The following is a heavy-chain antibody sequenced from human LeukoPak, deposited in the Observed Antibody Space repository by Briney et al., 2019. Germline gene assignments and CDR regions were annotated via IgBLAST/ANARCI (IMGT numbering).Heavy chain of an antibody. CDR1: GFTFSSYW. Sequence: PGGSLRLSCAASGFTFSSYWMHWVRQAPGKGLVWVSRINTDGSSTSYADSVKGRFTISRDNAKNTLYLQMNSLRAEDTAVYYCARGTPRIAAAGSSVDYWGQGTLVTVSS. D-gene: IGHD6-13*01. J-gene: IGHJ4*02. CDR2: INTDGSST. V-gene: IGHV3-74*01. CDR3: ARGTPRIAAAGSSVDY.